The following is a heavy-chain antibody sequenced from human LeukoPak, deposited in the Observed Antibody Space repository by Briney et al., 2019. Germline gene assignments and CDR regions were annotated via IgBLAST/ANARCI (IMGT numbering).Heavy chain of an antibody. CDR2: IYYSGST. CDR3: ARGPYFDY. Sequence: SETLSLTCTVSGGSISSYYWSWIRQPPGKGLEWIGYIYYSGSTNYNPSLKSRVTISVDTSKNQFSLKLSSVTAADTAVYYCARGPYFDYWGQGTLVTVSS. V-gene: IGHV4-59*08. J-gene: IGHJ4*02. CDR1: GGSISSYY.